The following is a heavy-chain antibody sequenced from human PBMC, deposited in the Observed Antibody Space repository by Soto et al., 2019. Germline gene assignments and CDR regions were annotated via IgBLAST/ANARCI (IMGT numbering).Heavy chain of an antibody. J-gene: IGHJ6*03. Sequence: QIQLVQSGAEVKKPGSSVKVSYKASGGTFSSYTVSWVRQAPRQRLEWMGRIIPILGIANYAQKFQGRVTITADKSTSTAYMELSSLRSEDTAVYYCARATVIAAAGFYYYYYYMDVWGKGTTVTVSS. V-gene: IGHV1-69*02. CDR3: ARATVIAAAGFYYYYYYMDV. D-gene: IGHD6-13*01. CDR2: IIPILGIA. CDR1: GGTFSSYT.